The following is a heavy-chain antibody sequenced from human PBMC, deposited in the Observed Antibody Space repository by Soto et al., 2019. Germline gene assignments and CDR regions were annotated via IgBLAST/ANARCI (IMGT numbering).Heavy chain of an antibody. CDR3: ATSDKGAFDM. CDR2: IHSDGSST. V-gene: IGHV3-74*01. CDR1: GFTFSYYW. Sequence: EVQLVESGGGLVQPGGSLRLSCAASGFTFSYYWMHWVRQAPGQGLVWVSRIHSDGSSTTYADSVKGRFTISRDNAKNTLYLQMNSLRAEDTAVYYCATSDKGAFDMWGQGTMVSASS. J-gene: IGHJ3*02. D-gene: IGHD2-21*02.